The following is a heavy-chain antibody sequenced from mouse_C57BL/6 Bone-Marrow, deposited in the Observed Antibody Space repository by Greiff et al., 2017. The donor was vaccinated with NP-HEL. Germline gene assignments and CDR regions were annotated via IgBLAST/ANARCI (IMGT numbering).Heavy chain of an antibody. CDR1: GFSFNTYA. V-gene: IGHV10-1*01. J-gene: IGHJ1*03. CDR2: IRSKSNNYAT. D-gene: IGHD2-5*01. Sequence: EVQGVESGGGLVQPKGSLKLSCAASGFSFNTYAMNWVRQAPGKGLEWVARIRSKSNNYATYYADSVKDRFTISRDDSESMLYLQMNNLKTEDTAMYYCVVPAYYSNYSWYFDVWGTGTTVTVSS. CDR3: VVPAYYSNYSWYFDV.